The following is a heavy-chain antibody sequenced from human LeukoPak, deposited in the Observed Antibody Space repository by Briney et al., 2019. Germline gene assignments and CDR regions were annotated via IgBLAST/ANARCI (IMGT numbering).Heavy chain of an antibody. CDR2: IYPGDSET. Sequence: GESLKISCEGSGYSFTSYWFGWVRQMPGKGLEWVGIIYPGDSETRYSPSLQGQVTISADKSINTAYLHWSSLKASDTAMYYCARHVRAAPFDYWGQGTLVTVSS. D-gene: IGHD2-2*01. CDR3: ARHVRAAPFDY. CDR1: GYSFTSYW. V-gene: IGHV5-51*01. J-gene: IGHJ4*02.